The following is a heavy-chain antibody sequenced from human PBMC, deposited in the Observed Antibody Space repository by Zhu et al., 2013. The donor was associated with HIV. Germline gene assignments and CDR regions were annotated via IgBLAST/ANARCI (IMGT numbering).Heavy chain of an antibody. CDR1: GGTFNSYA. CDR3: GRLGHSGSYLGGFDI. CDR2: IIPIFGTA. J-gene: IGHJ3*02. D-gene: IGHD1-26*01. Sequence: QVQLVQSGAEVKKPGSSVKVSCKASGGTFNSYAINWVRQAPGQGLEWMGGIIPIFGTANYAQKFQGRVTITADESTSTAYMELSSLRSEDTAVYYCGRLGHSGSYLGGFDIWGQGQWSPSLQ. V-gene: IGHV1-69*01.